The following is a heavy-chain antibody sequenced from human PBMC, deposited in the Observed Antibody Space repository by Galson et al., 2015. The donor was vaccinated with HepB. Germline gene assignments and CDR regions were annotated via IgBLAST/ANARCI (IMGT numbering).Heavy chain of an antibody. CDR1: GFTFSTQG. J-gene: IGHJ4*02. V-gene: IGHV3-33*01. Sequence: SLRLSCAASGFTFSTQGMHWVRQAPGKGLEWVALIWYDGSSKYYADPVKGRFTISRDNSKNTLYLEVISLRVEDTAVYYCARDKRKGRYFDLWGQGTLVTVSS. D-gene: IGHD5-24*01. CDR3: ARDKRKGRYFDL. CDR2: IWYDGSSK.